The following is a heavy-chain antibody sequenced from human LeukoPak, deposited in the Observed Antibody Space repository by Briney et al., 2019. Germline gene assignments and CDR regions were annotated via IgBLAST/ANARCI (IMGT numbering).Heavy chain of an antibody. D-gene: IGHD4-17*01. V-gene: IGHV4-4*07. CDR1: GGSISSYY. Sequence: SETLSLTCTVSGGSISSYYWSWIRQPAGKGLEWIGRIYTSGSTNYNPSLKSRVTMSVDTSKNQFSLKLSSVTAADTAVYYCARVMADYGDYYFDYWGQEPWSPSPQ. CDR2: IYTSGST. J-gene: IGHJ4*01. CDR3: ARVMADYGDYYFDY.